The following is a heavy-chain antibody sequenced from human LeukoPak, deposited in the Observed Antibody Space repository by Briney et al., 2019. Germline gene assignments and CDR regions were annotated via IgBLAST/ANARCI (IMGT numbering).Heavy chain of an antibody. D-gene: IGHD3-10*01. Sequence: GGSLRLSCEASGFTFNNYVMTWVRQAPGKGLEWVSSISASAAMTYYADSVKGRFTISRDNSKNTLYLQMNSLRAEDTAVYYCAKDRGIISDYWGQGTLVTVSS. CDR2: ISASAAMT. CDR3: AKDRGIISDY. CDR1: GFTFNNYV. J-gene: IGHJ4*02. V-gene: IGHV3-23*01.